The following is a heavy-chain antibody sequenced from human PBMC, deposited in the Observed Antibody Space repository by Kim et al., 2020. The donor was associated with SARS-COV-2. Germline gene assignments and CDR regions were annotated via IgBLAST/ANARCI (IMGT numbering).Heavy chain of an antibody. CDR1: GFTFSSYS. CDR3: ARDMNGLRYFD. CDR2: ISSSSSYI. D-gene: IGHD3-9*01. J-gene: IGHJ4*02. Sequence: GGSLRLSCAASGFTFSSYSMNWVRQAPGKGLEWVSSISSSSSYIYYADSVKGRFTISRDNAKNSLYLQMNSLRAEDTAVYYCARDMNGLRYFDWGQGTLVTVSS. V-gene: IGHV3-21*01.